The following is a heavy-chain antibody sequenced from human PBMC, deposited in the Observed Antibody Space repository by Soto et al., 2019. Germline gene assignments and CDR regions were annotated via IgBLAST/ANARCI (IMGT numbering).Heavy chain of an antibody. D-gene: IGHD2-2*01. CDR3: ARDPSGEVVPAASDS. CDR1: GYIFSNYG. Sequence: QVHLVQSGAEVKKPGASVKVSCKASGYIFSNYGVTWVRQAPGQGLEWMGWIGPYNGKTDYAQNFQGRVTMTADTSTSTADMELRSLRSDDTAVYYCARDPSGEVVPAASDSWGQGTLVTVSS. J-gene: IGHJ4*02. CDR2: IGPYNGKT. V-gene: IGHV1-18*01.